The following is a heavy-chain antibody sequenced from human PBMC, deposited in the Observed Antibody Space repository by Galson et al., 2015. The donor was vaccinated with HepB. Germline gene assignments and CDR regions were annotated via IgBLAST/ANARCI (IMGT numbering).Heavy chain of an antibody. CDR2: INPNSGGT. CDR3: ARGAVVPAAISGYYYYMDV. D-gene: IGHD2-2*02. J-gene: IGHJ6*03. CDR1: GYTFTGYY. Sequence: SVKVSCKASGYTFTGYYMHWVRQAPGQGLEWMGRINPNSGGTNYAQKFQGRVTMTRDTSISTAYMELSRLRSDDTAVYYCARGAVVPAAISGYYYYMDVWGKGTTVTVSS. V-gene: IGHV1-2*06.